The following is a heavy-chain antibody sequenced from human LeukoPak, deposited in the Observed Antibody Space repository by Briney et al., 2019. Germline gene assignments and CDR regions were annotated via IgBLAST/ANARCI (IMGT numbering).Heavy chain of an antibody. J-gene: IGHJ4*02. CDR2: ISGSGGST. Sequence: GGSLRLSCAASGFTFSSYAMSWVRQAPGKGLEWVSAISGSGGSTYYADSVKGRFTISRDNSQNTLYLQMSSLRAEDTAVYYCAKGDCSSTSCFSDYWGQGTLVTVSS. CDR1: GFTFSSYA. V-gene: IGHV3-23*01. D-gene: IGHD2-2*01. CDR3: AKGDCSSTSCFSDY.